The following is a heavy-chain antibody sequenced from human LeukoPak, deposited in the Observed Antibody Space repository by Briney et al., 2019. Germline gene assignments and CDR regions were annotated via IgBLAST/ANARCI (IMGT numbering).Heavy chain of an antibody. Sequence: PVKVSCKASGGTFSSYAISWVRQAPGQGLEWMGGIIPIFGTANYAQKFQGRVTITADKSTSTAYMELSSLRSEDTAVYYCARNIYYSSTLDYWGQGTLVTVSS. V-gene: IGHV1-69*06. D-gene: IGHD6-13*01. J-gene: IGHJ4*02. CDR1: GGTFSSYA. CDR3: ARNIYYSSTLDY. CDR2: IIPIFGTA.